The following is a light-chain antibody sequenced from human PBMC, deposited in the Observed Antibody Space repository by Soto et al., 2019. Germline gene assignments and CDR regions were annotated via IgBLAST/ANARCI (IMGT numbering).Light chain of an antibody. Sequence: QSALTQPPSASGSPGQSVSISCTGTSSDIGGYNYVSWYQQHPGKAPKLIIYEVNKLPSVVPDRVSGSKSGNTASLTVSGLQDEDEADYYCCSYGGSNNMIFGGGTKVTVL. CDR3: CSYGGSNNMI. CDR1: SSDIGGYNY. V-gene: IGLV2-8*01. CDR2: EVN. J-gene: IGLJ2*01.